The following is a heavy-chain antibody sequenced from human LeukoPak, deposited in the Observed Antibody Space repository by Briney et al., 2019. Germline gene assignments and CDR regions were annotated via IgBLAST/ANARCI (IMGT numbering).Heavy chain of an antibody. J-gene: IGHJ4*02. V-gene: IGHV4-39*01. CDR2: IYYSGST. CDR3: AGHYTAMVRIDY. CDR1: GGSISSSSYY. Sequence: SETLSLTCTVSGGSISSSSYYWGWICQSPGKGLEWIGSIYYSGSTYYNPSLKSRVTISVDTSKNQFSLKLSSVTAADTAVYFCAGHYTAMVRIDYWGQGILVTVSS. D-gene: IGHD5-18*01.